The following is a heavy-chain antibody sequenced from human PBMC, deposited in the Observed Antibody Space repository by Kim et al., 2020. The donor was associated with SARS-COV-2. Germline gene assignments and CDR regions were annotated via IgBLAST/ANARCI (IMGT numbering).Heavy chain of an antibody. CDR2: IYHSGST. CDR3: VSEPNGNYYYGMDV. CDR1: GGSISSSNW. J-gene: IGHJ6*02. D-gene: IGHD1-1*01. V-gene: IGHV4-4*02. Sequence: SETLSLTCAVSGGSISSSNWWSWVRQPPGKGLEWIGEIYHSGSTNYNPSLKSRVTISVDKSKNQFSLKLSSVTAADTAVYYCVSEPNGNYYYGMDVWGQGTTVTVSS.